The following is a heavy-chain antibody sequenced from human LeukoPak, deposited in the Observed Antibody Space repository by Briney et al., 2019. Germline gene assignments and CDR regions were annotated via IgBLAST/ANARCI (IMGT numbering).Heavy chain of an antibody. CDR1: GFTFSSYW. D-gene: IGHD6-19*01. Sequence: GGSLRLSCAASGFTFSSYWMSWVRQAPGRGLDWVANIKEDGRDKYYVDSVKGRFTISRDNAKNSLYLQMNSLRSEDTAVYYCARASAVAGTRDYWGQGTLVTVSS. CDR2: IKEDGRDK. J-gene: IGHJ4*02. V-gene: IGHV3-7*01. CDR3: ARASAVAGTRDY.